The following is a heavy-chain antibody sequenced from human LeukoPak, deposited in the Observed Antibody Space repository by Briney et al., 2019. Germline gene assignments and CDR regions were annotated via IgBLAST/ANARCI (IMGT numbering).Heavy chain of an antibody. CDR2: IYNSETT. D-gene: IGHD4-17*01. CDR1: GGSITGNY. Sequence: SETLSLTCTVSGGSITGNYWSCSRQPPGKGLEWSGYIYNSETTNYNPSLKSRVTISIDTSKNQFSLKLSSVTAADTAVYYCARHDGDWGQGILVTVSS. V-gene: IGHV4-59*08. J-gene: IGHJ4*02. CDR3: ARHDGD.